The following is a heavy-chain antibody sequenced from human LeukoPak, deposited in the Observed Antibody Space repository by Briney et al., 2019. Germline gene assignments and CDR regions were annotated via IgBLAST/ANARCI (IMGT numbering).Heavy chain of an antibody. Sequence: GGSLRLSCASSGFIVSSIYMNWVRQAPGKGLEWVSVIYTDGSTYYADSVKGRFTISRDISRNTVHLQMNSLRAGDTAVYYCARDPHGYNSYFDYWGQGTLVTVSS. CDR2: IYTDGST. D-gene: IGHD5-24*01. CDR3: ARDPHGYNSYFDY. J-gene: IGHJ4*02. CDR1: GFIVSSIY. V-gene: IGHV3-53*01.